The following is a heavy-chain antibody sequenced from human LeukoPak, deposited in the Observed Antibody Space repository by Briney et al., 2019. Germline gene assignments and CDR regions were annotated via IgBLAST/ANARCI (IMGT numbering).Heavy chain of an antibody. CDR3: AKGVRWSGYYYYGMDV. CDR1: GSTFDDYA. V-gene: IGHV3-9*01. D-gene: IGHD3-3*01. Sequence: GRSLRLSCAASGSTFDDYAMHWVRQAPGKGLEWVSGISWNSGSIGYADFVKGRFTISRDNAKNSLYLQMNSLRAEDTALYYCAKGVRWSGYYYYGMDVWGQGTTVTVSS. J-gene: IGHJ6*02. CDR2: ISWNSGSI.